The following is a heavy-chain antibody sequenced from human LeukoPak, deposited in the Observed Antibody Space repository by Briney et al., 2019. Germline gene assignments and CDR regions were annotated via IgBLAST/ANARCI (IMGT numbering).Heavy chain of an antibody. J-gene: IGHJ4*02. CDR1: SGSISSGSYD. CDR2: IYTSGRT. D-gene: IGHD5-18*01. CDR3: ARGLWPLYYFDY. V-gene: IGHV4-61*02. Sequence: SQTLSLTCTVSSGSISSGSYDWRWIRQPAGNGLEWIGRIYTSGRTDYNPSLKSRVTISVDTSKNQFSLKLSSVTAADTAVYYCARGLWPLYYFDYWGQGTLVTVSS.